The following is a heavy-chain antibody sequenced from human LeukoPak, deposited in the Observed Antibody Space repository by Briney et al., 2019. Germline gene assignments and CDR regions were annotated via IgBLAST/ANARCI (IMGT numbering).Heavy chain of an antibody. D-gene: IGHD3-16*02. J-gene: IGHJ4*02. Sequence: GGSLRLSCAASGFIFSSYGMHWVRQVPGKGLEWVAVVSYDGRNKHYVDSVKGRFIISRDNSKNTLYLQMNSLRAEDTAVYYCASELRLGELSSHDYWGQGTLVTVSS. CDR1: GFIFSSYG. CDR2: VSYDGRNK. CDR3: ASELRLGELSSHDY. V-gene: IGHV3-30*03.